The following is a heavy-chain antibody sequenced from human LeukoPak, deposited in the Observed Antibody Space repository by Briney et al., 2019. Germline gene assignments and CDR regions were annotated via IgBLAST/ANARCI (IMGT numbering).Heavy chain of an antibody. CDR2: IIPILGIA. V-gene: IGHV1-69*04. Sequence: SVKVSCKASGGTFSSYAISWVRQAPGQGLEWMGRIIPILGIANYAQKFQGRVTITADKSTSTAYMELSSLRSDDTAVYYCAIDSPLLVAAGTPDNWGQGTLVTVSS. J-gene: IGHJ4*02. CDR3: AIDSPLLVAAGTPDN. D-gene: IGHD5-12*01. CDR1: GGTFSSYA.